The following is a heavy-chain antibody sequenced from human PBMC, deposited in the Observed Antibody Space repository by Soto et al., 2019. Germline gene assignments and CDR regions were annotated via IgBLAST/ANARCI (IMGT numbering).Heavy chain of an antibody. D-gene: IGHD3-3*01. CDR3: ARLSGPRRFWYYYYGMDV. J-gene: IGHJ6*02. V-gene: IGHV4-39*07. CDR2: IYYSGST. Sequence: NPSETLSLTCTVSGGSISSSSYYWGWIRQPPGKGLEWIGSIYYSGSTYYNPSLKSRVTISVDTSKNQFSLKLSSVTAADTAVYYCARLSGPRRFWYYYYGMDVWGQGTTVTVSS. CDR1: GGSISSSSYY.